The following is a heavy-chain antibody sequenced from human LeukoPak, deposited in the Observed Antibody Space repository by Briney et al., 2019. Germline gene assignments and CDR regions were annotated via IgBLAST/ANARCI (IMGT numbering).Heavy chain of an antibody. Sequence: SVKVSCKASGGTFSSYTISWVRQAPGQGLEWMGRIIPILGIANYAQKFQGRVTITADKSASTAYMELSSLRSEDTAVYYCARAPVIVGATIFDYWGQGTLVTVSS. D-gene: IGHD1-26*01. CDR1: GGTFSSYT. CDR3: ARAPVIVGATIFDY. J-gene: IGHJ4*02. CDR2: IIPILGIA. V-gene: IGHV1-69*02.